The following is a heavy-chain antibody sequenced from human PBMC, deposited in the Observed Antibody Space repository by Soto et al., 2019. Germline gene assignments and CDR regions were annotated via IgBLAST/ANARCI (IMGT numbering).Heavy chain of an antibody. D-gene: IGHD1-1*01. CDR3: ARAMEVDPIEY. Sequence: EVQLVESGGGLVQPGGSLRLSCAGSGFIFSTYDMSWVRQTAGKRLEWVSTIGVGGDTYYEDSVKGRFTIFRENAKNSLYLQMNSLGVGDTAIYYRARAMEVDPIEYWGQGTLVTVSS. CDR2: IGVGGDT. V-gene: IGHV3-13*01. CDR1: GFIFSTYD. J-gene: IGHJ4*02.